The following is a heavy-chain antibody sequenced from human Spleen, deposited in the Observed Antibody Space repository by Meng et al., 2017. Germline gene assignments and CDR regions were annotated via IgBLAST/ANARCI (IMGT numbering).Heavy chain of an antibody. Sequence: GESLKISCKGSGYSFTSYWIGWVRQMPGKGLEWMGIIYPGDSDTRYSPSFQGQVTISADKSISTAYLQGSSLKASDTAMYYCARHRYYYDSSGPIPGVNAFDIWGQGTMVTVSS. CDR2: IYPGDSDT. CDR3: ARHRYYYDSSGPIPGVNAFDI. D-gene: IGHD3-22*01. CDR1: GYSFTSYW. J-gene: IGHJ3*02. V-gene: IGHV5-51*01.